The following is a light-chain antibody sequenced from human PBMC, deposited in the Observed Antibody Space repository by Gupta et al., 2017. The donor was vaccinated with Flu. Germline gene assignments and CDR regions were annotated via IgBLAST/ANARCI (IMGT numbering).Light chain of an antibody. CDR2: GNS. J-gene: IGLJ2*01. Sequence: QSVLTQPPSVSGAPGQRVTISCTGSSSNIGAGYDVHWYQQLPGTAPKLLTYGNSNRPSGVPDRFSGSKSGTSASLASTGLQAGDEADYYCPSYDSSLSGSVVVGRGTKLSVL. CDR3: PSYDSSLSGSVV. CDR1: SSNIGAGYD. V-gene: IGLV1-40*01.